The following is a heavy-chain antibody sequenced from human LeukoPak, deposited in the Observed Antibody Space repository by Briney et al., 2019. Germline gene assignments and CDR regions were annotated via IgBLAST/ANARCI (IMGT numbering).Heavy chain of an antibody. D-gene: IGHD6-13*01. CDR1: EFTFSRSY. CDR3: TVGHYSSL. J-gene: IGHJ4*02. Sequence: GGSLRLSCAASEFTFSRSYMRWVRQAAGKGLEWVGHIKSETDGGTTDYAAPGRCRFTSSRDASKNIVYLPMDSLKPDDTGLYYCTVGHYSSLWGQGTMVTVSS. CDR2: IKSETDGGTT. V-gene: IGHV3-15*01.